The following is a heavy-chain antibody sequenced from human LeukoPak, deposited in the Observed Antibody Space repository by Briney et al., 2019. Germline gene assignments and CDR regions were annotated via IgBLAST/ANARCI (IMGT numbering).Heavy chain of an antibody. V-gene: IGHV4-61*02. Sequence: SETLSLTCTVSGGSISSGNYYWSWIRQPAVKGLEWIGRIFATGSTYYNPSLKSRVTISVDTSKNQFSLKLSSVTAADTAVYYCASLLGYCSGGSCRYFDYWGQGTLVTVSS. CDR2: IFATGST. J-gene: IGHJ4*02. CDR1: GGSISSGNYY. D-gene: IGHD2-15*01. CDR3: ASLLGYCSGGSCRYFDY.